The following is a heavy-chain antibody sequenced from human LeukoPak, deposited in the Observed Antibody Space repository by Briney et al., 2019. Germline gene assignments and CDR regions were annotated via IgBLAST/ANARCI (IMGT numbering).Heavy chain of an antibody. V-gene: IGHV1-18*01. Sequence: ASVKVSCKASGYTFTSYGISWVRQAPGQGLEWMGWISAYNGNTNYAQKLQGRVTMTTDTSTSTAYMELRSLRSDDTAVYYCARDRKGLRWPNLHAFDIWGQGTMVTVSS. CDR2: ISAYNGNT. CDR3: ARDRKGLRWPNLHAFDI. CDR1: GYTFTSYG. J-gene: IGHJ3*02. D-gene: IGHD4-23*01.